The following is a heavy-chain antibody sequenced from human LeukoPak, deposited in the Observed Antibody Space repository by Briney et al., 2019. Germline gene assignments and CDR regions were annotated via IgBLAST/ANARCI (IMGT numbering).Heavy chain of an antibody. Sequence: GGSLRLSCAASGFTFSSYSMSWVRQAPGKGLEWVSAISCSGGSTYYADSVKGRFTISRDNSKTTLYLQMNSLRAEDTALDYCAKDERTNYDFWRGISTNWFDHWGQGTLVTVSS. V-gene: IGHV3-23*01. CDR2: ISCSGGST. CDR1: GFTFSSYS. CDR3: AKDERTNYDFWRGISTNWFDH. J-gene: IGHJ5*02. D-gene: IGHD3-3*01.